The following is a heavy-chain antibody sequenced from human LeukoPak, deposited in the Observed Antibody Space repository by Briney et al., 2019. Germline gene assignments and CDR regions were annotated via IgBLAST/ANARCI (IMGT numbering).Heavy chain of an antibody. CDR3: ARCNKVVRDY. J-gene: IGHJ4*02. Sequence: VASVKVSFKASGDTFTIYDIHWVRQATGQGLAWMGWMNPDSGNTGYAQKFQGRVTMTRSTSISTAYMELSSLISEDTAVYYCARCNKVVRDYWGQGTLVTVSS. CDR1: GDTFTIYD. V-gene: IGHV1-8*01. CDR2: MNPDSGNT. D-gene: IGHD4-23*01.